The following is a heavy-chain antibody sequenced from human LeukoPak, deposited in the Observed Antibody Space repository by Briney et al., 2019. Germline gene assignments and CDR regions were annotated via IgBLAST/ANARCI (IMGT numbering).Heavy chain of an antibody. Sequence: PGGSLRLSCAASGFTVSSNYMSWVRQAPGKGLEWVSLIYSGGSTYYADSVKGRFTISRDNSKNTLYLQMNTLRAEDTAVYYCARGLYDSSGHNWGQGTLVTVSS. D-gene: IGHD3-22*01. J-gene: IGHJ4*02. CDR2: IYSGGST. CDR1: GFTVSSNY. V-gene: IGHV3-53*01. CDR3: ARGLYDSSGHN.